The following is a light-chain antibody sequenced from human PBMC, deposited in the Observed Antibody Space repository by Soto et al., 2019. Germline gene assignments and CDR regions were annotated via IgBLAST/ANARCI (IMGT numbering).Light chain of an antibody. CDR2: AAS. V-gene: IGKV1-39*01. J-gene: IGKJ1*01. CDR3: QQSYSTPRT. Sequence: IQVTQSPSTLSASVGDRVTITCRASQSISTWLAWYQQKIGKAPKLLIYAASSLQSGVPSRFSGSGSGTDFTLTISSLQPEDFATYYCQQSYSTPRTFRQGNKVDIK. CDR1: QSISTW.